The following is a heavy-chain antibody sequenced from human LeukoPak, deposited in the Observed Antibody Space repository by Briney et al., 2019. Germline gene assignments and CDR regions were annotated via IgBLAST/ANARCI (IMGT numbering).Heavy chain of an antibody. CDR1: GFTFDDYG. V-gene: IGHV3-21*04. D-gene: IGHD4-17*01. J-gene: IGHJ6*03. CDR2: ISGSSSYI. CDR3: ARDSRGYGALYYYYMDV. Sequence: GGSLRLSCAASGFTFDDYGMSWVRQAPGKGLEWVSSISGSSSYIYYADSVKGRFTISRDNAKNSLYLQMNSLRAEDTAVYYCARDSRGYGALYYYYMDVWGKGTTVTISS.